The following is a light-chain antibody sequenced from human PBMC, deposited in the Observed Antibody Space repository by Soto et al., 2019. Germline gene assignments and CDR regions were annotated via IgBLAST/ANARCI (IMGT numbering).Light chain of an antibody. CDR1: QSVSSNY. V-gene: IGKV3-20*01. J-gene: IGKJ1*01. CDR2: GAS. Sequence: EIVLTQSPGTLSLSAGASATLSCRASQSVSSNYLAWYQQKPGQAPTVLIYGASSRATGIPDRFSGSGSVTDFTLTISGLDYGDFAVYYCQQYVTSPTVGQGTEVEIK. CDR3: QQYVTSPT.